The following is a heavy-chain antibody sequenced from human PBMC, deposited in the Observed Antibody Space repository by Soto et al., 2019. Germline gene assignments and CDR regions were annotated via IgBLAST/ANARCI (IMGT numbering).Heavy chain of an antibody. CDR2: LSPSTSNI. Sequence: EVHLVESGGGLVKPGGSLRLSCAASEFTFSSCTMNWVPQVPGKGLGWVSSLSPSTSNIYYADSVKGQFTISRDNAKNSLFLQMNSLRAEDTAVYYCSGCSGGACHQTYGMDVWGQGTTVTVSS. CDR1: EFTFSSCT. V-gene: IGHV3-21*01. D-gene: IGHD2-15*01. CDR3: SGCSGGACHQTYGMDV. J-gene: IGHJ6*02.